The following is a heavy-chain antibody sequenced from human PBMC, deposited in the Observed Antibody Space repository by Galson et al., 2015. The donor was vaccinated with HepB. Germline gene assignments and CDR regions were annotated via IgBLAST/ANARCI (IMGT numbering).Heavy chain of an antibody. CDR2: ISYDGSNK. J-gene: IGHJ4*02. Sequence: SLRLSCAASGFTFSSYGMHWVRQAPGKGLEWVAVISYDGSNKYYADSVKGRLTISRDNSKNTLYLQMNSLRAEDTAVYYCARVSPRWLQFDYWGQGTLVTVSS. CDR3: ARVSPRWLQFDY. D-gene: IGHD5-24*01. CDR1: GFTFSSYG. V-gene: IGHV3-30*03.